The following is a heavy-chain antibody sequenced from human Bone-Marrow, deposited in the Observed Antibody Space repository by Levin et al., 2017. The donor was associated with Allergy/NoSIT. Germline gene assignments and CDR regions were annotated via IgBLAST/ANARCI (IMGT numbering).Heavy chain of an antibody. CDR3: ATSTVNSYYYYHGLDV. Sequence: GGSLRLSCAVSGFTVSSKFMTWVRQAPGKGLEWVSVLNAGGGTIYAESLKGRFTISRDNSKNTLYLQIHSLRAEDTAVYYCATSTVNSYYYYHGLDVWGQGTTVTVSS. J-gene: IGHJ6*02. CDR1: GFTVSSKF. D-gene: IGHD2-21*02. V-gene: IGHV3-53*01. CDR2: LNAGGGT.